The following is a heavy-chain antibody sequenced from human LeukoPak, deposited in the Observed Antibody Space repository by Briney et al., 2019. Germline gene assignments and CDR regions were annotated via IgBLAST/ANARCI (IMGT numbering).Heavy chain of an antibody. D-gene: IGHD3-22*01. CDR3: ARHSNYYDSSGYCDY. Sequence: GESLKISCKGSGYSLTSYWIGWVRQMPGKGLEWMGIIYPGDSDTRYSPSFRGQVTISADKSISTAYLQWSSLKASDTAMYYCARHSNYYDSSGYCDYWGQGTLVTVSS. V-gene: IGHV5-51*01. J-gene: IGHJ4*02. CDR1: GYSLTSYW. CDR2: IYPGDSDT.